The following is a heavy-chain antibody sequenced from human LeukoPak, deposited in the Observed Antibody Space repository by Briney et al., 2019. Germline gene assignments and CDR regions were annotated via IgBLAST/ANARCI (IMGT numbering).Heavy chain of an antibody. J-gene: IGHJ4*02. CDR3: ARRLKISQGGTTDY. CDR1: GYSFTSYL. D-gene: IGHD1-1*01. CDR2: IYPSDTDT. Sequence: LKISRKGSGYSFTSYLIGSGRQMPGKGLEGRGIIYPSDTDTRYRPSFQGQVTISADRSITTAYLQWSSLKASDTAMYYCARRLKISQGGTTDYWGQGTLVTVSP. V-gene: IGHV5-51*01.